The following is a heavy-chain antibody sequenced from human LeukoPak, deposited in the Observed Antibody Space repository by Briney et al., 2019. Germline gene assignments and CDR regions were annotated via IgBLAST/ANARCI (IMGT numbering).Heavy chain of an antibody. V-gene: IGHV4-30-4*01. CDR2: IYCSGST. J-gene: IGHJ6*02. Sequence: SETLSLTCTVSGGSISSGDYYWSWIRQPPGKGLEWIGYIYCSGSTYYNPSLKSRVTISVDTSKNQFSLKLSSVTAADTAVYYCALEPLGTYGMDVWGQGTTVTVSS. D-gene: IGHD7-27*01. CDR1: GGSISSGDYY. CDR3: ALEPLGTYGMDV.